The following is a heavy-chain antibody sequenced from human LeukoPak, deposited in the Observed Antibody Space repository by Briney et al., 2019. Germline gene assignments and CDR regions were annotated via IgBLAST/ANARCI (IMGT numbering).Heavy chain of an antibody. D-gene: IGHD3-3*01. V-gene: IGHV4-30-4*01. CDR2: IYYSGST. J-gene: IGHJ5*02. Sequence: RASETLSLTCTVSGGSISSGDYYWSWIRQPPGKGLEWIGYIYYSGSTYYNPSLKSRVTISVDTSKNQFSLKLSSVTAADTAVYYCARAPELRFLEWLLSGGEDRTDNWFDPWGQGTLVTVSS. CDR3: ARAPELRFLEWLLSGGEDRTDNWFDP. CDR1: GGSISSGDYY.